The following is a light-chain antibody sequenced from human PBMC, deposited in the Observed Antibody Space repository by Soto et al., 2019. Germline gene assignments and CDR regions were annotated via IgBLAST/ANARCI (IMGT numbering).Light chain of an antibody. V-gene: IGLV2-14*01. CDR3: SSYTSSSTPYV. J-gene: IGLJ1*01. Sequence: QSALTQPASVSGSPGQSITISCTGTSSDVGGYNYVSWYQQHPGKAPKLMIYDVSNRPSGVSNRFSGSKSGKTASLTISGLQAEDEADYYCSSYTSSSTPYVFGTGTKATVL. CDR2: DVS. CDR1: SSDVGGYNY.